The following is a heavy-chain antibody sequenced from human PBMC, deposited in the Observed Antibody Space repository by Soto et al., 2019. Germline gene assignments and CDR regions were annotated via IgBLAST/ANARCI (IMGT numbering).Heavy chain of an antibody. V-gene: IGHV4-59*01. D-gene: IGHD1-7*01. CDR1: GGSISSYY. CDR2: SYYSGST. J-gene: IGHJ4*02. Sequence: SETLSLTCTVSGGSISSYYWCWIRQPPGKGLEWIGYSYYSGSTNYNYNLTRRVPISVSTSKNQIYLKLSYVTAADTAVYYCARDVESKNTGTIGYFDYWGQGTLVTVSS. CDR3: ARDVESKNTGTIGYFDY.